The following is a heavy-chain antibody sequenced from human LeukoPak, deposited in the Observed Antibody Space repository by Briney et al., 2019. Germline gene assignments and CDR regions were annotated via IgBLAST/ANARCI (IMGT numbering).Heavy chain of an antibody. D-gene: IGHD5-18*01. CDR3: ARDKGSYGSQYYGMDV. V-gene: IGHV1-24*01. CDR1: GYTLTELS. Sequence: ASVKVSCKVSGYTLTELSMHWVRQAPGKGLEWMGGFDPEDGETIYAQKFQGRVTMTEDTSTDTAYMELSSLRSEDTAVYYCARDKGSYGSQYYGMDVWGQGTTVTVSS. J-gene: IGHJ6*02. CDR2: FDPEDGET.